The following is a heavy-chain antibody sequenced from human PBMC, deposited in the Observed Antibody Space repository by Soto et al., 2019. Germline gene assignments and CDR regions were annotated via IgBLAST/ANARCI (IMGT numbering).Heavy chain of an antibody. J-gene: IGHJ4*02. D-gene: IGHD2-15*01. Sequence: GASVKVSCKASGYTFTSYAMQWVRQAPGQRLEWMGWINAGNGNTKYSQKFQGRVTMTRDTSTSTVYMELSSLRSEDTAVYYCARPRGTTVVAVFDYWGQGTLVTVSS. V-gene: IGHV1-3*01. CDR3: ARPRGTTVVAVFDY. CDR2: INAGNGNT. CDR1: GYTFTSYA.